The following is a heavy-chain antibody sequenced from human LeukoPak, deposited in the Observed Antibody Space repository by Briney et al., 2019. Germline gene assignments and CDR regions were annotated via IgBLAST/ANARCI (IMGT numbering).Heavy chain of an antibody. J-gene: IGHJ4*02. Sequence: GGSLRLSCAASGFTFSSYGMHWVRQAPGKGLEWVAFIRYDGGNKYYADSVKGRFTISRDNSKNTLYLQMNSLRAEDTAVYYCAKATISSSYYFDYWGQGTLITVSS. V-gene: IGHV3-30*02. D-gene: IGHD6-6*01. CDR3: AKATISSSYYFDY. CDR2: IRYDGGNK. CDR1: GFTFSSYG.